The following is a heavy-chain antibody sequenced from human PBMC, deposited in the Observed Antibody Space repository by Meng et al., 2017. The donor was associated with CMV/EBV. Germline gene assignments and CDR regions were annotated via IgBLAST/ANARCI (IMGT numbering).Heavy chain of an antibody. CDR2: IYYSGST. CDR3: ARWARSSSRFDY. Sequence: SETLSLTCTVPGGSVSSGSYYWSWIRQPPGKGLEWIGYIYYSGSTNHNPSLKSRVTISVDTPKNQFSLKLSSVTTADTAVYYCARWARSSSRFDYWGQRTLVTVSS. J-gene: IGHJ4*02. V-gene: IGHV4-61*01. D-gene: IGHD6-13*01. CDR1: GGSVSSGSYY.